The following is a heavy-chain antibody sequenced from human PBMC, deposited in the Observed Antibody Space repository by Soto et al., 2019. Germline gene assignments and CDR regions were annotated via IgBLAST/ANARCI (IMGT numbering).Heavy chain of an antibody. D-gene: IGHD3-16*01. V-gene: IGHV1-69*01. CDR2: IIPVFGTT. J-gene: IGHJ4*02. CDR3: ARGGGPYVWFNEF. CDR1: GGLFSSFA. Sequence: QEQLVQSGAEVKKPGSSVKVSCKDSGGLFSSFAISWVRQAPGQGLEWMGVIIPVFGTTNYAQKFQGRVTITADASTNTAFMDLSSLTYDDTAMYYCARGGGPYVWFNEFWGQGTHVTVSA.